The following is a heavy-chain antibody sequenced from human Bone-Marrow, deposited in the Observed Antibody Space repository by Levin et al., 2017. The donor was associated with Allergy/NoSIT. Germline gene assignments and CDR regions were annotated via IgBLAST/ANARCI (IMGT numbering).Heavy chain of an antibody. J-gene: IGHJ5*02. CDR2: INPNSGGT. Sequence: GESLKISCKASGYTFTGYYMHWVRQAPGQGLEWMGWINPNSGGTNYAQKFQGRVTMTRDTSISTAYMELSRLRSDDTAVYYCARPPPGGVKGSWFDPWGQGTLVTVSS. CDR1: GYTFTGYY. CDR3: ARPPPGGVKGSWFDP. V-gene: IGHV1-2*02. D-gene: IGHD3-16*01.